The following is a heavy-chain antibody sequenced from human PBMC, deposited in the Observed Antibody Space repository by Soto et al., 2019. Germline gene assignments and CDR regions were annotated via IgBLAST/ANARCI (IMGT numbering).Heavy chain of an antibody. V-gene: IGHV1-3*01. J-gene: IGHJ4*02. Sequence: QVQLVQSGAEVKNPGASVKVSCKASGYTCTIYAMHWVRQAPGQRLEWMGWINAGNGNTKYSQKFQGRVTITRDTSASTAYMVLSSLRSADTAVYYCARARGEGSVVVGPAAPTFDYWGQGALVTVSS. CDR1: GYTCTIYA. CDR3: ARARGEGSVVVGPAAPTFDY. D-gene: IGHD2-2*01. CDR2: INAGNGNT.